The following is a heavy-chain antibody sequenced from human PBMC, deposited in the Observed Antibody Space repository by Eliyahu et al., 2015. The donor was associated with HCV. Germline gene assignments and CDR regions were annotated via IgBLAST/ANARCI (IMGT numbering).Heavy chain of an antibody. CDR1: XFTFSNYE. J-gene: IGHJ4*02. CDR3: ATDQSGDYDFDH. V-gene: IGHV3-48*03. Sequence: EVQLVESGGGFVQPGGSLXLSCXASXFTFSNYEMXWVRQTPGKGLGWVSFITSSGDITSYADSVKGRFTISKDNTRNSLYLQMNSLRAEDTALYYCATDQSGDYDFDHWGQGTLVTVSS. D-gene: IGHD4-17*01. CDR2: ITSSGDIT.